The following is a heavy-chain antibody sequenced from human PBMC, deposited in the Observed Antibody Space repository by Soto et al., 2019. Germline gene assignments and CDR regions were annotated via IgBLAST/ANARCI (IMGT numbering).Heavy chain of an antibody. CDR3: RFYHDRYGLEA. CDR1: GFTFSDHF. D-gene: IGHD1-1*01. Sequence: EAQLVESGGGLVQPGGSLRLSCAASGFTFSDHFMGWVRQAPGKGREWVGRSRNKASSYTAEYAASVTGRFTISRYDSVNSVYLQMNRLKTEDAAVYSCRFYHDRYGLEAWGQGTTVTAS. V-gene: IGHV3-72*01. CDR2: SRNKASSYTA. J-gene: IGHJ6*02.